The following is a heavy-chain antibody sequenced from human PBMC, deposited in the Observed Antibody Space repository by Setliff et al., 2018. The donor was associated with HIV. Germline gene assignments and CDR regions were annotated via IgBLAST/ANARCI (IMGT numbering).Heavy chain of an antibody. CDR1: GGSFSGYY. CDR2: INHSGST. V-gene: IGHV4-34*01. D-gene: IGHD5-18*01. CDR3: ARTLRAAAMGYFDY. Sequence: SETLSLTCAVYGGSFSGYYWSWIRQPPGKGLEWIGEINHSGSTNYNPSLKSRVTISVDTSKNQFSLKLSSVTAADTAVYYCARTLRAAAMGYFDYWGQGTLVTVSS. J-gene: IGHJ4*02.